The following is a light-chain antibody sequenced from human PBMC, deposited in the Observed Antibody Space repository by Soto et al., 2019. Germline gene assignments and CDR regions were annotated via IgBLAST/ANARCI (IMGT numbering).Light chain of an antibody. CDR3: SSYTSSSTWV. CDR1: SSDVGGYNY. V-gene: IGLV2-14*01. J-gene: IGLJ3*02. Sequence: QSALTQPASVSGSPGQSVTISCTGTSSDVGGYNYVSWYQQHTGKAPKLMIYEDSNRPSGVSNRVSGSKSGNTASLTISGLQAEDEADYYCSSYTSSSTWVFGGGTKLTVL. CDR2: EDS.